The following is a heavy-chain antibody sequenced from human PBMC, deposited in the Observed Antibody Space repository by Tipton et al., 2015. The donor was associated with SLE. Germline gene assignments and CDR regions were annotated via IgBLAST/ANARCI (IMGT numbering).Heavy chain of an antibody. J-gene: IGHJ3*02. Sequence: TLSLTCTVSGGSISSYYWSWIRQSPGKGLEWIGEINHSGSTNYNPSLKSRVTISVDTSKNQFSLKLSSVTAADTAVYYCAREEENDFWSGGDAFDIWGQGTMVTVSS. CDR3: AREEENDFWSGGDAFDI. CDR1: GGSISSYY. CDR2: INHSGST. D-gene: IGHD3-3*01. V-gene: IGHV4-34*09.